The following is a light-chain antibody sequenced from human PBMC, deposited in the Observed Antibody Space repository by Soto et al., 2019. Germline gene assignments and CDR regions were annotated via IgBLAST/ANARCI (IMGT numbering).Light chain of an antibody. CDR3: QQSDSTPPT. CDR1: QSINTY. V-gene: IGKV1-39*01. CDR2: GVF. J-gene: IGKJ2*01. Sequence: DIQMTQSPSSLSASVGDRVTITCRASQSINTYLNWYQQKPGKVPKLLIYGVFNLESVVPSRFSDSGSGTDFTLTISSLQPEDFAVYYCQQSDSTPPTFGQGTKVEIK.